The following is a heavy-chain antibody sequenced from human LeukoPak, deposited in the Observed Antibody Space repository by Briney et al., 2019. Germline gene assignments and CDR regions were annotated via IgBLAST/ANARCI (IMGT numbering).Heavy chain of an antibody. V-gene: IGHV4-59*08. D-gene: IGHD3-10*01. J-gene: IGHJ4*02. CDR2: IYYSGST. Sequence: SSETLSLTCTVSGSMYNYYWSWIRQPPGKGLEWIGYIYYSGSTNYNPSLKSRVTISVDTSKSQFSLKLSSVTAADTAVYYCARHGGGVIIMPLHFDYWGQGTLVTVSS. CDR3: ARHGGGVIIMPLHFDY. CDR1: GSMYNYY.